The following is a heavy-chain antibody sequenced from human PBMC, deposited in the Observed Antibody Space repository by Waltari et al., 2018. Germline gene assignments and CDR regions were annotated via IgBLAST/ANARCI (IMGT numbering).Heavy chain of an antibody. CDR3: ARGYCSSTSCYTYFDY. J-gene: IGHJ4*02. D-gene: IGHD2-2*02. Sequence: QVQLQQWGAGLLKPSETLSLTCAVYGGSFSGYYWSWIRQPPGKGLEWIGQINHSGSTNYNPSLKSRVTIAVDTSKNQFSLKLSSVTAADTAVYYCARGYCSSTSCYTYFDYWGQGTLVTVSS. V-gene: IGHV4-34*01. CDR1: GGSFSGYY. CDR2: INHSGST.